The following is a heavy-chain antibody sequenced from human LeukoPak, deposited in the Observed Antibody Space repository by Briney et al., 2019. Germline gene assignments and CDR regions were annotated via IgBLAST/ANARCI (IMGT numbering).Heavy chain of an antibody. CDR3: AREEQQLADY. CDR2: IISSGSTT. CDR1: GFTFSSYE. Sequence: PGGSLRLSCAASGFTFSSYEMNWVRQAPGKGLEWVSYIISSGSTTYYADSVKGRFTISRDNAKNSLYLQMNSLRAEDTAVYYCAREEQQLADYWGQGTLVTVSS. D-gene: IGHD6-13*01. J-gene: IGHJ4*02. V-gene: IGHV3-48*03.